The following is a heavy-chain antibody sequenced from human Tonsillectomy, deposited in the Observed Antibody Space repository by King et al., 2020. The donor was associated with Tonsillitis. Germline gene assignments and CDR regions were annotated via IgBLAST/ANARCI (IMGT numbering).Heavy chain of an antibody. V-gene: IGHV4-39*07. CDR1: GGSISNTRYY. D-gene: IGHD3-10*01. Sequence: LQLQESGPGRVKPSETLSLTCTVSGGSISNTRYYWGWIRQPPGKGLEWIGSIYYTGRTYDSPSLKSRVTISVDTAKNQFSLKLNSVTAADTAVYYCARHYYFGSGSYYLYYFDYWGQGTLVTVST. CDR3: ARHYYFGSGSYYLYYFDY. J-gene: IGHJ4*02. CDR2: IYYTGRT.